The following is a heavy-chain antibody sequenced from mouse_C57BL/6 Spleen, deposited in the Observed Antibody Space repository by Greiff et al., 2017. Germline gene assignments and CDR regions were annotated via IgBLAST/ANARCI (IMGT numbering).Heavy chain of an antibody. Sequence: QVQLQQSGAELVRPGTSVKVSCKASGYAFTNYLIEWVKQRPGQGLEWIGVINPGSGGTNYNEKFKGKATLTADKSSSTAYMQLSSLTSEDSAVYFCARTRDLWFAYWGQGTLVTVSA. CDR3: ARTRDLWFAY. CDR1: GYAFTNYL. CDR2: INPGSGGT. D-gene: IGHD2-13*01. V-gene: IGHV1-54*01. J-gene: IGHJ3*01.